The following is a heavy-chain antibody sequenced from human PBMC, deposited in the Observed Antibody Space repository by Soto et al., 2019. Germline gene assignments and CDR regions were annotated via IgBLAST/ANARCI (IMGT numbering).Heavy chain of an antibody. V-gene: IGHV3-13*01. CDR2: IGTAGDT. Sequence: GGSLRLSCAASGFNFSAYDMHWVRQATGKGLEWVSVIGTAGDTNYPGSVKGRFTISRENAKNSLYLQMNSLRAGDTAVYYCARGDYGDYYYYYMDVWGKGTKVTVSS. D-gene: IGHD4-17*01. CDR1: GFNFSAYD. CDR3: ARGDYGDYYYYYMDV. J-gene: IGHJ6*03.